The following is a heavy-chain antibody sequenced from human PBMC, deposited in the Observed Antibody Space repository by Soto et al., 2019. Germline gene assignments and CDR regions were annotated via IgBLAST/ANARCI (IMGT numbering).Heavy chain of an antibody. CDR1: GFTFSSYS. CDR3: ARDLKKVYDFWSGYYTEHYFDY. V-gene: IGHV3-48*01. D-gene: IGHD3-3*01. J-gene: IGHJ4*02. CDR2: ISSSSSTI. Sequence: GGSLRLSCAASGFTFSSYSMNWVRQAPGKGLEWVSYISSSSSTIYYADSVKGRFTISRDNAKNSLYLQMNSLRAEDTAVYYCARDLKKVYDFWSGYYTEHYFDYWGQGTLVTVSS.